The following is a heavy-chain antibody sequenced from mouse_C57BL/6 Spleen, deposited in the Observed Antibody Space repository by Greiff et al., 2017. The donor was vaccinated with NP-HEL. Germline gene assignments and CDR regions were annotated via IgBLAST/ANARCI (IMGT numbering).Heavy chain of an antibody. CDR1: GYAFSNSW. CDR2: IYPGDGDT. D-gene: IGHD1-1*01. V-gene: IGHV1-80*01. Sequence: QVQLQQSGAELVKPGASVKISCKASGYAFSNSWMHWVKQRPGPGLEWIGQIYPGDGDTNYNGKFKGKATLTAAKSSSHAYLQLSSLTSEDSAVYCYARDYYYGSTHWYFDVWGTGTTVTVSS. CDR3: ARDYYYGSTHWYFDV. J-gene: IGHJ1*03.